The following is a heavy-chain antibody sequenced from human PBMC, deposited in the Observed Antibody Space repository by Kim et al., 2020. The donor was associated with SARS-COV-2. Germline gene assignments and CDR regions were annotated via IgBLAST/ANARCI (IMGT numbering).Heavy chain of an antibody. CDR2: FDSEEGEI. D-gene: IGHD2-8*02. CDR1: GYTLSELS. V-gene: IGHV1-24*01. Sequence: ASLKVSCKGSGYTLSELSMHWVRQTPGKGLEWMGGFDSEEGEIVYAQKFQGRIMMTEDSSTDTAYMELRSLRSEDTAMYFCAAAPSRTPVSGSVFFDYWG. J-gene: IGHJ4*01. CDR3: AAAPSRTPVSGSVFFDY.